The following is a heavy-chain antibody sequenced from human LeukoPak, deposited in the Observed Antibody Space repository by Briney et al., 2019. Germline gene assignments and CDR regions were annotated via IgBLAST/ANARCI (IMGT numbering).Heavy chain of an antibody. CDR2: ISYDGSNK. CDR3: ARNYYYDSSGYSPYDY. Sequence: GGSLRLSCAASGFTFNSYSMNWVRQAPGKGLEWVAVISYDGSNKYYADSVKGRFTISRDNSKNTLYLQMNSLRAEDTAVYYCARNYYYDSSGYSPYDYWGQGTLVTVSS. D-gene: IGHD3-22*01. V-gene: IGHV3-30*03. CDR1: GFTFNSYS. J-gene: IGHJ4*02.